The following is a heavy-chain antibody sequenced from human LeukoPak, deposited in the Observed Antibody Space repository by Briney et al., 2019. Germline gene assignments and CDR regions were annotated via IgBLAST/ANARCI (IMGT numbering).Heavy chain of an antibody. J-gene: IGHJ4*02. V-gene: IGHV3-43*02. D-gene: IGHD3-3*01. CDR3: AKAEYDFWSGYLGN. Sequence: AGGSLRLSWAAAGFTFSNSAMGWVRRAPGKGLEWVSSIGGGDGGTEYANSVKGRFTISRDNSKNSLYLQMNSLRTEDTALYYCAKAEYDFWSGYLGNWGQGTLVTVSS. CDR2: IGGGDGGT. CDR1: GFTFSNSA.